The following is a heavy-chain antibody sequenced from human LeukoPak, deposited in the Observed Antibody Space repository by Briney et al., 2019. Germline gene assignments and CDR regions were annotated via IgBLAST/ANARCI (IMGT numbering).Heavy chain of an antibody. J-gene: IGHJ4*02. Sequence: SETLSLTCTVSGGSISSYYWSWIRQPAGKGLEWIGRIYTSGSTNYNPSLKSRVTMSVDTSKNQFSLKLSSVTAADTAVYYCARDHPRNSRGGFDYWGQGTLVTVSS. CDR2: IYTSGST. D-gene: IGHD3-16*01. CDR3: ARDHPRNSRGGFDY. V-gene: IGHV4-4*07. CDR1: GGSISSYY.